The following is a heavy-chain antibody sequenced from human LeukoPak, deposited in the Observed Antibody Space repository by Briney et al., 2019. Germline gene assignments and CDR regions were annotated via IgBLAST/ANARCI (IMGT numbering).Heavy chain of an antibody. Sequence: GGSLRLSCAASGFTFSGSALHWVRQASGKGLEWVGRIRSTANGYATAYAASVKGRFTISRDDSKNTAYLQMDSLKTEDTAVYYCTGNYYGSGSYADFDYWGQGALVTVSS. V-gene: IGHV3-73*01. J-gene: IGHJ4*02. CDR1: GFTFSGSA. CDR2: IRSTANGYAT. CDR3: TGNYYGSGSYADFDY. D-gene: IGHD3-10*01.